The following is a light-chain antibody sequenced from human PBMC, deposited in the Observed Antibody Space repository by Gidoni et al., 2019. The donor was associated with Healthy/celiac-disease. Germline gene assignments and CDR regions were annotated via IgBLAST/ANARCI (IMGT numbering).Light chain of an antibody. CDR1: QSISSW. CDR3: QQYNSYERT. CDR2: DAS. Sequence: DIQMPQSPSTLSASVGDRVTITCRASQSISSWLAWYQQKPGKAPKLLIDDASSLESGVPSRFSGSGSGTEFTLTISSLQPDDFATYYCQQYNSYERTFGQGTKVEIK. J-gene: IGKJ1*01. V-gene: IGKV1-5*01.